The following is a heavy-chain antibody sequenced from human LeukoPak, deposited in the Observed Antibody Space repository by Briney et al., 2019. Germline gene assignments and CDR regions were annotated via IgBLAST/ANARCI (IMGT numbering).Heavy chain of an antibody. Sequence: AGGSLRLSCAASGFTFSSYAMSWVRQAPGKGLEWVSGIIDSGESTYYANFAKGRFTISRDSSNNTLYLQMNSLRAEDTAVYYCAKLGGQELHNYYVAVCGKGTTVAVSS. D-gene: IGHD3-16*01. CDR1: GFTFSSYA. J-gene: IGHJ6*03. CDR3: AKLGGQELHNYYVAV. V-gene: IGHV3-23*01. CDR2: IIDSGEST.